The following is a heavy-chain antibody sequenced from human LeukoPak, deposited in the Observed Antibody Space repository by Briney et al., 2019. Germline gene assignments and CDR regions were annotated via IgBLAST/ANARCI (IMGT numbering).Heavy chain of an antibody. CDR2: INPNSGGT. D-gene: IGHD5-24*01. J-gene: IGHJ4*02. CDR1: GYTFTGYY. V-gene: IGHV1-2*02. CDR3: ARDPVEMATTEFDY. Sequence: ASVKVSCKASGYTFTGYYMHWVRQAPGQGLEWMGWINPNSGGTNYAQKFQGRVTMTRDTSISTAYMELSRLRSDDTAVYYCARDPVEMATTEFDYWGQGTLVTVSS.